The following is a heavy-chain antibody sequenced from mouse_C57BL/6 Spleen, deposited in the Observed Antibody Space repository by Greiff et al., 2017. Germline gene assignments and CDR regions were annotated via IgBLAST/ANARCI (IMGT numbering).Heavy chain of an antibody. V-gene: IGHV1-39*01. D-gene: IGHD2-4*01. Sequence: VQLQQSGPELVKPGASVKISCKASGYSFTDYSMNWVKQSPGKSLEWIGVINPDYGTTSYNEKFKGKATMTVDQSSSTAYMQLTSLTSEDSAVYYCARGDHDEYIEYWGTGTSVTVSS. CDR3: ARGDHDEYIEY. J-gene: IGHJ1*03. CDR1: GYSFTDYS. CDR2: INPDYGTT.